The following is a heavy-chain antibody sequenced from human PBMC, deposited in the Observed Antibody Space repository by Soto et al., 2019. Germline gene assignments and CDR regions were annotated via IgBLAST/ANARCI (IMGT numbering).Heavy chain of an antibody. V-gene: IGHV1-18*01. J-gene: IGHJ3*02. CDR1: GYTFNSYG. Sequence: QVQLVQSGVEVKKPGASVKVSCKASGYTFNSYGISWVRQAPGQGLEWVGWISTSNGNTDYAQKLQGRVTVTTDTSTSTGYMELRSLRSDDTAVYYCARGWFGMSGDDAFDIWGQGTMVTVSS. CDR3: ARGWFGMSGDDAFDI. CDR2: ISTSNGNT. D-gene: IGHD3-10*01.